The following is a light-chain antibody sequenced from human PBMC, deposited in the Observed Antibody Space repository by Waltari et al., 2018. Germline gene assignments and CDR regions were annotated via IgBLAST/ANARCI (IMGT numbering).Light chain of an antibody. CDR2: QNN. Sequence: SYDLTQPPSLSVSPGQTASITCSGDKLGDKYACWYQQKPGQSPVLVIYQNNKRPSGSPGRFSGSNSGNTATLTISGTQAMDEADYYCQAWDSNTYVFGTGTKVTVL. V-gene: IGLV3-1*01. CDR1: KLGDKY. J-gene: IGLJ1*01. CDR3: QAWDSNTYV.